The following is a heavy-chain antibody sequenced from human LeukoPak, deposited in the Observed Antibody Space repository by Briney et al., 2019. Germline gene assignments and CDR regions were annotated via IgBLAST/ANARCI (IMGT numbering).Heavy chain of an antibody. CDR2: ICYSGST. CDR1: GGSISSSSYC. V-gene: IGHV4-39*07. Sequence: PSETLSLTCTASGGSISSSSYCWGWIRQPPGKGLEWIGSICYSGSTFYNPSLKSRVTLSVDTSKNQFSLNLSSVTAADTAVYYCAREKQMYSGSYYRSGAFDIWGQGTMVTVSS. CDR3: AREKQMYSGSYYRSGAFDI. D-gene: IGHD1-26*01. J-gene: IGHJ3*02.